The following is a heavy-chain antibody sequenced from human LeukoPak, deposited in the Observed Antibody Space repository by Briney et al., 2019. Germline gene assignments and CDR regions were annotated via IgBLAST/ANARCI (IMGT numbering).Heavy chain of an antibody. V-gene: IGHV4-39*01. Sequence: SETLSLTCTVSGGSISSSSYYWGWIRQPPGKGLEWIGSSYYSGSTYYNPSLKSRVTISVDTSKNQFSLKLSSVTAADTAVYYCARQVVVTAPYFDYWGQGTLVTVSS. CDR2: SYYSGST. D-gene: IGHD2-21*02. CDR3: ARQVVVTAPYFDY. CDR1: GGSISSSSYY. J-gene: IGHJ4*02.